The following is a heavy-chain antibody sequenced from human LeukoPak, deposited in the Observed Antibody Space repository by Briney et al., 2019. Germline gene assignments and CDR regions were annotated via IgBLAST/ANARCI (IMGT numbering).Heavy chain of an antibody. CDR3: ARAPRLDYYYYYYYMDV. J-gene: IGHJ6*03. V-gene: IGHV4-34*01. Sequence: PSETLSLTCAVHGGSFSGYYWSWIRQPPGKGLEWIGEINHSGNTNYNPSLKSRVTISVDTSKNPFSLKLSSVTAADTAVYYCARAPRLDYYYYYYYMDVWGKGTTVTVSS. D-gene: IGHD3/OR15-3a*01. CDR1: GGSFSGYY. CDR2: INHSGNT.